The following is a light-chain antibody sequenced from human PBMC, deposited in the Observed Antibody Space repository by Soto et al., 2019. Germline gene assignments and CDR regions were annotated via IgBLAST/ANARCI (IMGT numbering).Light chain of an antibody. V-gene: IGLV2-8*01. CDR2: EVI. CDR1: SSDVGGYEY. Sequence: QSALTQPPSASGSPGQSVTISCTGSSSDVGGYEYVSWYQQHPGKAPKLIIYEVIKRPSGVPDRFSGSKSGNTASLTVSGLQAEDEADYYCCSYAGSNNLHVVFGGGTKLTVL. J-gene: IGLJ2*01. CDR3: CSYAGSNNLHVV.